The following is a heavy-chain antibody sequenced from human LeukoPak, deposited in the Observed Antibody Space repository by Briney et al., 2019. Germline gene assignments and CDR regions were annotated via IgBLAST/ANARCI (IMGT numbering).Heavy chain of an antibody. CDR1: GFTFSSHG. Sequence: PGGSLRLSCAASGFTFSSHGMHWVRQAPGKGLEWVAAISYDGSKQLYADSVKGRFTISRDNSKNTLNLQMNSLRDEDTAVYYCAKDGARYLLTYYFEYWGQGTLVTVSS. D-gene: IGHD3-9*01. J-gene: IGHJ4*02. CDR2: ISYDGSKQ. CDR3: AKDGARYLLTYYFEY. V-gene: IGHV3-30*18.